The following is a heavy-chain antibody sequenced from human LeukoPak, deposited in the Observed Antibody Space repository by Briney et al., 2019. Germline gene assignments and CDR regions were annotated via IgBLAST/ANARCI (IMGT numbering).Heavy chain of an antibody. D-gene: IGHD3-9*01. V-gene: IGHV1-2*02. Sequence: GASVKVSCKASGYTFTGYYMHWVRQAPGQGLEWMGWINPNSGETNYAQKFQGRVTMTRDTSISTAYMELSRLRSDDTAMYYCARDWLLRYSQGGFDNWGQGTLVTVSS. CDR3: ARDWLLRYSQGGFDN. CDR2: INPNSGET. CDR1: GYTFTGYY. J-gene: IGHJ4*02.